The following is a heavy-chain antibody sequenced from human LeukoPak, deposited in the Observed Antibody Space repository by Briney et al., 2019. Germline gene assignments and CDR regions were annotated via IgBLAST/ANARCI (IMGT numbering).Heavy chain of an antibody. CDR3: AREGEITMVRGVIFP. D-gene: IGHD3-10*01. V-gene: IGHV4-59*12. CDR2: INYRGET. Sequence: SETLSLTCTVSGASTSSSFWSWIRQSPGKGLEWIGYINYRGETSQNPSLESRVSMSVDTSKNQFSLKLSSVTAADTAVYYCAREGEITMVRGVIFPWGQGTLVTVSS. J-gene: IGHJ5*02. CDR1: GASTSSSF.